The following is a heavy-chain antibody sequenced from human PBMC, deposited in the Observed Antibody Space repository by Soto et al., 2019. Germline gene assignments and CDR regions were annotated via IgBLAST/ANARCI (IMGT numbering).Heavy chain of an antibody. D-gene: IGHD1-26*01. V-gene: IGHV1-69*01. CDR2: IMPLYAKP. CDR3: ARLNTWSSGDGRIDV. CDR1: GGTFNTYT. J-gene: IGHJ6*02. Sequence: QVQLVQSGAEVKKPGSSVKVSCKASGGTFNTYTISWVRQVPGQGLEWMGGIMPLYAKPTYAQPFLGRLTIAADEQTSTVYMELSRLRSEDTALYYCARLNTWSSGDGRIDVWGRETAVSVSS.